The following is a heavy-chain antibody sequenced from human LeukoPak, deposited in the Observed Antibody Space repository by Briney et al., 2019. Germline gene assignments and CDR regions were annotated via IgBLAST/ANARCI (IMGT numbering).Heavy chain of an antibody. D-gene: IGHD5-18*01. Sequence: PGGSLRLSCAASGFTFSSYGMHWVRQAPGKGLEWVTFIRYDGSNKYYADSVKGRFTISRDNSKNTLYLQMNSLRAEDTAVYYCARDPTHKYSYGEIDYWGQGTLVTVSS. V-gene: IGHV3-30*02. CDR1: GFTFSSYG. CDR2: IRYDGSNK. CDR3: ARDPTHKYSYGEIDY. J-gene: IGHJ4*02.